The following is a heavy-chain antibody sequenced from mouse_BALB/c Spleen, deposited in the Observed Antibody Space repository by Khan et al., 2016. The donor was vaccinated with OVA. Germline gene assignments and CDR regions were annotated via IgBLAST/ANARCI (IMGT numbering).Heavy chain of an antibody. V-gene: IGHV1S56*01. CDR3: ARHYSWGILYWYIDV. CDR2: IFPGDDST. Sequence: QVQLQQSGAELVKPGASVKLSCKVSGYTFTSYDINWVRQRPEQGLEWIGWIFPGDDSTKYNEKFKGKATLTSDKSSSTAYMQLRRLPSEDTAVYFCARHYSWGILYWYIDVWGAGTTVTVSS. D-gene: IGHD1-2*01. CDR1: GYTFTSYD. J-gene: IGHJ1*01.